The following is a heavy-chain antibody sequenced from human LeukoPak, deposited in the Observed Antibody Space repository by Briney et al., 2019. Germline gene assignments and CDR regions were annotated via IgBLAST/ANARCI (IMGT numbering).Heavy chain of an antibody. V-gene: IGHV3-74*01. J-gene: IGHJ4*02. CDR2: INSDGSST. CDR3: AKDGGLVDTAMIDY. CDR1: GFTFSSYW. D-gene: IGHD5-18*01. Sequence: GGSLRLSCAASGFTFSSYWMHWVRQAPGKGLVWVSRINSDGSSTSYADSVKGRFTISRDNAKNTLYLQMNSLRAEDTAVYHCAKDGGLVDTAMIDYWGQGTLVTVSS.